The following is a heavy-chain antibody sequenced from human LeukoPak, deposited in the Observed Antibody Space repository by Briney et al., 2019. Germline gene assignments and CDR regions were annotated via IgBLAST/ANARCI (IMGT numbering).Heavy chain of an antibody. V-gene: IGHV3-NL1*01. CDR2: ISFSGHVI. D-gene: IGHD3-10*01. CDR1: GFSFDSYA. Sequence: GGSLRLSCVASGFSFDSYAMNWVRQAPGKGLEWVSFISFSGHVIYIAESVKGRFTISRDNSKNTLYLEMNNLRPADTGVYYCANDHFGSGSWDYWGRGTLVTVSS. J-gene: IGHJ4*02. CDR3: ANDHFGSGSWDY.